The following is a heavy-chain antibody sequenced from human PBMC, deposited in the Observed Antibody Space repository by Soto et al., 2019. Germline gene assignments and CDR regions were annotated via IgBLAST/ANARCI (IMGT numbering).Heavy chain of an antibody. CDR1: GYTFTSYG. V-gene: IGHV1-18*01. CDR2: ISAYNGNT. Sequence: ASVKVSCKASGYTFTSYGISWVRQAPGQGLEWMGWISAYNGNTNYAQKLQGRVTMTTDTSTSTAYMELRSLRSEDTAVYYCARTIVATPHCAHGCDAYYYYGMDVWGQGTTVTVSS. CDR3: ARTIVATPHCAHGCDAYYYYGMDV. J-gene: IGHJ6*01. D-gene: IGHD5-12*01.